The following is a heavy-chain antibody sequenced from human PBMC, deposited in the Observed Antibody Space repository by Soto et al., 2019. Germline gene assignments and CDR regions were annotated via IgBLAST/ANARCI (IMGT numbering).Heavy chain of an antibody. CDR3: ARGQRALITYGPFDP. CDR1: GFTFSSYG. Sequence: GGSLRLSCAASGFTFSSYGIHWVRQAPGKGLEWVAVISYDGSNKYYADSVKGRFTISRDESKITLFLHMTSLRAADTAVYYCARGQRALITYGPFDPWGQGTLVTVSS. D-gene: IGHD4-17*01. CDR2: ISYDGSNK. V-gene: IGHV3-30*03. J-gene: IGHJ5*02.